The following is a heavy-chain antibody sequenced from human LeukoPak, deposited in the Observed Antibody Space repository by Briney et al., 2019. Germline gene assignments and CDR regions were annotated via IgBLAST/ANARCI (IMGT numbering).Heavy chain of an antibody. V-gene: IGHV1-69*05. CDR1: GGTFSSYA. D-gene: IGHD2-2*01. J-gene: IGHJ4*02. CDR2: IIPIFGTA. CDR3: ARGAVPAALAGWMDY. Sequence: SVKVSCKASGGTFSSYAISWVRQAPGQGLEWMGGIIPIFGTANYAQKFQGRVTITTDESTSTAYMELSSLRSEDTAVYYCARGAVPAALAGWMDYWGQGTLVTVSS.